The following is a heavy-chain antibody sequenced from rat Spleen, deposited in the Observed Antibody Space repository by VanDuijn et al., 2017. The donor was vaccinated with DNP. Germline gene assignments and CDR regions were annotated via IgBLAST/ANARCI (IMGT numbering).Heavy chain of an antibody. D-gene: IGHD1-7*01. Sequence: EVQLQESGSGLVKPSQSLSLTCSVTGYSITSNYWGWIRQFPGNKLEYIGHISYSGSTNYNPSLKSRLSITRDTSKNHFFLHLNSVTTEDTATDYCARWTRYFDYWGQGVMVTVSS. CDR3: ARWTRYFDY. V-gene: IGHV3-1*01. J-gene: IGHJ2*01. CDR1: GYSITSNY. CDR2: ISYSGST.